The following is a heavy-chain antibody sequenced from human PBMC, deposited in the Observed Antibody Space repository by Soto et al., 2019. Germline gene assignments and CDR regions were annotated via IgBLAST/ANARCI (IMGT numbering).Heavy chain of an antibody. D-gene: IGHD1-1*01. CDR3: AKDPVGTPYYYYMDV. CDR2: ISGSGGDT. V-gene: IGHV3-23*01. CDR1: GFTFSNYA. J-gene: IGHJ6*03. Sequence: EVQLLESGGGLVQPGGSLRLSCAASGFTFSNYALSWVRQDPGEGLEWVSAISGSGGDTYYADSVKGRFTISRDNSRNTQYLQMNSLRAEDTAVYYCAKDPVGTPYYYYMDVWGKGTTVTVSS.